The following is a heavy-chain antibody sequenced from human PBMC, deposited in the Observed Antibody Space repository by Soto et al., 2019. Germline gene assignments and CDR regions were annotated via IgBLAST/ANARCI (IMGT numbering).Heavy chain of an antibody. J-gene: IGHJ5*02. V-gene: IGHV1-69*12. CDR1: VGTFSSYA. Sequence: QVQLVQSGAEVKKPGSSVKVSCNASVGTFSSYAISWVRQAPGQGRAWMGGVIPIFGTANYAQKFQGSVTMTAHESTSTAYMGLSSLRSEETAVDYCARGRNYYDSSGYGFDPWGQGNLVTVYS. CDR3: ARGRNYYDSSGYGFDP. D-gene: IGHD3-22*01. CDR2: VIPIFGTA.